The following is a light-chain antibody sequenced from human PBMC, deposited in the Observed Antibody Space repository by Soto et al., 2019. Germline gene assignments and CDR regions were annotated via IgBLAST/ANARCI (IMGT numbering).Light chain of an antibody. V-gene: IGKV2-30*01. Sequence: DVVMTQSPLSLPVTLGQPASISCRSSRSLVYSDGNTYLNWFQQRPGLPPRRLIYRVSNRESGVPDRFSGSGSGTDFTLRISRVEADDVGIYYCMQGTQGWTFGQGTKVEIK. CDR3: MQGTQGWT. CDR2: RVS. CDR1: RSLVYSDGNTY. J-gene: IGKJ1*01.